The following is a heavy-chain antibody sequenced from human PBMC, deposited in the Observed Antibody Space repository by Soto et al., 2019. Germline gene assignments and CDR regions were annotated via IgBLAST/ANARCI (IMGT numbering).Heavy chain of an antibody. Sequence: GGSLRLSCAASGFTFSDYYMSWIRQAPGKGLERVSYISSSGSTIYYADSVKGRFTISRDNAKNSLYLQMNSLRAEDTAVYYCAREAGALAVAITDLDYWGQGTLVTVSS. CDR3: AREAGALAVAITDLDY. D-gene: IGHD6-19*01. CDR1: GFTFSDYY. V-gene: IGHV3-11*01. CDR2: ISSSGSTI. J-gene: IGHJ4*02.